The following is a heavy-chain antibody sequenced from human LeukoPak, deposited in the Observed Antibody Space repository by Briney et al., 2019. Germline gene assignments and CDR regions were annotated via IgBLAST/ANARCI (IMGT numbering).Heavy chain of an antibody. CDR3: ATTSTPSGSYYDY. D-gene: IGHD1-26*01. V-gene: IGHV3-21*04. J-gene: IGHJ4*02. CDR1: GFTFSRYS. Sequence: GGSLRLSCAASGFTFSRYSMNWVRQAPGKGLEWVSSISTSSLYIYNADSVKGRFTISRDNSKNSLYLQMNSLRTEDTALYYCATTSTPSGSYYDYWGQGTLVTVSS. CDR2: ISTSSLYI.